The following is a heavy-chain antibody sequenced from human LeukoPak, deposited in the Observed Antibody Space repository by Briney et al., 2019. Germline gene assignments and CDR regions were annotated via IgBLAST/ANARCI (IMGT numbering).Heavy chain of an antibody. CDR2: ISSSSSTI. V-gene: IGHV3-48*01. CDR3: ARGGQYSYGYWFDP. CDR1: GFTFSSYS. Sequence: PGGSLRLPCAASGFTFSSYSMNWVRQAPGKGLEWVSYISSSSSTIYYADSVKGRFTISRDNAKNSLYLQMNSLRAEDTAVYYCARGGQYSYGYWFDPWGQGTLVTVSS. D-gene: IGHD5-18*01. J-gene: IGHJ5*02.